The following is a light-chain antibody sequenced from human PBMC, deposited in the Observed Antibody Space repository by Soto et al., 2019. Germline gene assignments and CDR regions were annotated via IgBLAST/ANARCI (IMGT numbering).Light chain of an antibody. CDR2: SHN. Sequence: QSVLTQPPSASGTTGQRVTISCSGSNSNVGSNTVNWYQQLPGTAPKPLISSHNQRPSGVPDRFSGSKSGTSASLAIGGLQSEDEADYYCAAWDDSLSGVGFGGGTKLTVL. V-gene: IGLV1-44*01. CDR1: NSNVGSNT. J-gene: IGLJ3*02. CDR3: AAWDDSLSGVG.